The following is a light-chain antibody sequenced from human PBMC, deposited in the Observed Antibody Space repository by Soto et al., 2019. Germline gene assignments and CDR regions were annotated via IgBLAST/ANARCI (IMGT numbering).Light chain of an antibody. CDR3: QQRSNWPLT. Sequence: VLTQSPATLSLSPGERATLSCRASQSISNNFAWFQQKPGQAPRLLIYDASNRATGIPARFSGSGSGTDFTLTISSLEPEDFAVYYCQQRSNWPLTFGGGTKVDIK. V-gene: IGKV3-11*01. CDR2: DAS. J-gene: IGKJ4*01. CDR1: QSISNN.